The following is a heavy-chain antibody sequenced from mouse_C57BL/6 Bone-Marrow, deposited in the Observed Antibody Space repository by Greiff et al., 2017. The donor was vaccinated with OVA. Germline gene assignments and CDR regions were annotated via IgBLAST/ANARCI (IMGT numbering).Heavy chain of an antibody. CDR2: IDPETGGT. J-gene: IGHJ3*01. V-gene: IGHV1-15*01. CDR1: GYTFTDYE. Sequence: QVQLQQSGAELVRPGASVTLSCKASGYTFTDYEMHWVKQTPVHGLEWIGAIDPETGGTAYNQKFKGKAILTADKASSTAYMELRNLTSEDSAVYYCTRGFYWGQGTLVTVSA. CDR3: TRGFY.